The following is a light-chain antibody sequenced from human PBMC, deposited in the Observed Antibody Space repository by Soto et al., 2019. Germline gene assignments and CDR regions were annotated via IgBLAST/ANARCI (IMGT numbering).Light chain of an antibody. CDR3: GSWDSSLSAYV. CDR2: DDD. CDR1: SSNIGGNS. J-gene: IGLJ1*01. Sequence: QSVLTQPPSVSAAPGQRVTISCSGSSSNIGGNSVSWYQQLPGTAPKLLIYDDDKRPSGIPDRFSGSKSGTSATLGITGFQTGDEADYYCGSWDSSLSAYVFGTGTKV. V-gene: IGLV1-51*01.